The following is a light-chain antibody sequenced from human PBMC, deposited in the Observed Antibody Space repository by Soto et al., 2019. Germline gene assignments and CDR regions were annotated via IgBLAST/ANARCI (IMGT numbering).Light chain of an antibody. V-gene: IGKV3-20*01. CDR1: QSVNSNY. Sequence: DIVLTQSPGTLSLSPGDRVTLSCRASQSVNSNYFGWYQQKPGQGPRLLMYGASSRATGLPDRFSGSGSGTDFTLTISSLEPEDFAMYYCQQYDNLPLTFGQGTQVEIK. CDR2: GAS. CDR3: QQYDNLPLT. J-gene: IGKJ4*02.